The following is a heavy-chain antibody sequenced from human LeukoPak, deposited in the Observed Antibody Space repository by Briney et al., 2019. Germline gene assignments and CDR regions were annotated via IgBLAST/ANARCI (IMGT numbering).Heavy chain of an antibody. CDR1: GHTFTSYD. Sequence: ASVKVSCKASGHTFTSYDINWVRQATGQGLEWMGWMNPNNGNTAYAQKFQGRVTMTRNTSISTAYMELSSLRSEDTAVYYCAREDYYDSGSFDPWGQGTLVTVSS. CDR2: MNPNNGNT. V-gene: IGHV1-8*02. CDR3: AREDYYDSGSFDP. J-gene: IGHJ5*02. D-gene: IGHD3-22*01.